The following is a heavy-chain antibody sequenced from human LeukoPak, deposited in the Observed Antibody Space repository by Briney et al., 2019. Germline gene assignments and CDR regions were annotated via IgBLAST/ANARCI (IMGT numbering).Heavy chain of an antibody. CDR2: ISGSGGST. Sequence: PGGSLRLSCAVSGFTFSSYAMSWVRQAPGKGLEWVSGISGSGGSTYYADSVKGRFTISRDNSKNTLYLQMNSLRAEDTAVYYCAKDPILPHYFDYWGQGTLVTVSS. V-gene: IGHV3-23*01. J-gene: IGHJ4*02. CDR1: GFTFSSYA. CDR3: AKDPILPHYFDY. D-gene: IGHD2-21*01.